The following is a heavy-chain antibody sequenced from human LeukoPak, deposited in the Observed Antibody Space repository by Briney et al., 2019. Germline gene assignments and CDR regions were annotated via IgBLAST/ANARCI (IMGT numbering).Heavy chain of an antibody. CDR1: DGSFSGYY. CDR3: ARERINCSSTSCSPPYFDY. Sequence: PSETLSLTCAVYDGSFSGYYCSWIRQPPGKGLEWIGEINHSGSANYNPSLKSRVTILLDTSKNQFSLNLSSVTAADTAVYYCARERINCSSTSCSPPYFDYWGQGTLVTVSS. J-gene: IGHJ4*02. D-gene: IGHD2-2*01. CDR2: INHSGSA. V-gene: IGHV4-34*01.